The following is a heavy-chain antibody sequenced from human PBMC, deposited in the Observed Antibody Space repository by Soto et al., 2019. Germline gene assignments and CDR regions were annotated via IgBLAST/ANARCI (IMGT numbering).Heavy chain of an antibody. V-gene: IGHV2-5*02. Sequence: QITLKESGPTLVKPTQTLTLTCTFSGFSLSSDRVGVAWIRQPPGKALEWLALIYWDDDKRYSPSLKSRLTISKDTSKTHVVLTMTNMDPVDTGTYYCTLSGGYSYADYWGQGTLVTVSS. CDR1: GFSLSSDRVG. CDR3: TLSGGYSYADY. D-gene: IGHD5-18*01. CDR2: IYWDDDK. J-gene: IGHJ4*02.